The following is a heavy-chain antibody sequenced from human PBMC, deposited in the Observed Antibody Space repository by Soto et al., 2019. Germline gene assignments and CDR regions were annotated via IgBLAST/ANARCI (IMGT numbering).Heavy chain of an antibody. Sequence: RASVKVSCKASGYTFTGYYMHWVRQAPGQGLEWMGWINPNSGGTNYAQKFQGRVTMTRDTSISTAYMELSRLRSDDTAVYYCARLIPYYYYGMDVWGQGTTVTVS. J-gene: IGHJ6*02. V-gene: IGHV1-2*02. D-gene: IGHD2-21*01. CDR1: GYTFTGYY. CDR2: INPNSGGT. CDR3: ARLIPYYYYGMDV.